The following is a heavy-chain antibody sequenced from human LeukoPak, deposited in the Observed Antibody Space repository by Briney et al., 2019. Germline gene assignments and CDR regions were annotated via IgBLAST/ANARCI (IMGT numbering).Heavy chain of an antibody. V-gene: IGHV3-74*01. CDR1: GFTFSGYA. CDR2: INSDGSST. D-gene: IGHD6-19*01. CDR3: ARASIAVPTDY. J-gene: IGHJ4*02. Sequence: GGSLRLSCAASGFTFSGYAMNWVRQAPGKGLVWVSRINSDGSSTSYADSVKGRFTISRDNAKNTLYLQMNSLRAEDTAVYYCARASIAVPTDYWGQGTLVTVSS.